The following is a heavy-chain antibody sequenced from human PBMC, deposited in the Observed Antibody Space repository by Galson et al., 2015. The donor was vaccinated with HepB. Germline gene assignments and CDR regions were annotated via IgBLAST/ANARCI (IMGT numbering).Heavy chain of an antibody. D-gene: IGHD1-26*01. V-gene: IGHV3-7*03. CDR2: IKQDGSEK. Sequence: SLRLSCAASRLSFNKYWMSWARQAPGKGLEWVAKIKQDGSEKDYVDSVKGRFTISRDNAKNSLYLEMNSLRAEDTAIYYCASGGSFPDNWGQGTLVTVSS. J-gene: IGHJ4*02. CDR1: RLSFNKYW. CDR3: ASGGSFPDN.